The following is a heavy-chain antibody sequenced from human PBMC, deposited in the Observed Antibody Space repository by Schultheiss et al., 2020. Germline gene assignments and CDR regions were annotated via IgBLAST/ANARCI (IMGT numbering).Heavy chain of an antibody. CDR1: GGSFSGYY. CDR2: IYYSGST. V-gene: IGHV4-34*01. D-gene: IGHD2-2*01. Sequence: SETLSLTCAVYGGSFSGYYWSWIRQPPGKGLEWIGYIYYSGSTNYNPSLKSRVTISVDTSKNQFSLKLSSVTAADTAVYYCARGLGVVVPAARRSWFDPWGQGTLVTVSS. J-gene: IGHJ5*02. CDR3: ARGLGVVVPAARRSWFDP.